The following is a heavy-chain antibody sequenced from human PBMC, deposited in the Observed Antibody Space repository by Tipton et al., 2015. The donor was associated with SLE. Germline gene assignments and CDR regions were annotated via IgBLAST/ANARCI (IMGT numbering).Heavy chain of an antibody. CDR3: ARDSHTDYGDLYVDS. V-gene: IGHV4-61*09. CDR1: GVSISRGSYF. D-gene: IGHD4-17*01. Sequence: TLSLTCSVSGVSISRGSYFWTWIRQPAGKGLEWVGHIFSTGITDYNPSLKSRVSISADTSKNQFSLNLDSMTAANTAVYYCARDSHTDYGDLYVDSWGQGTLVTVSS. CDR2: IFSTGIT. J-gene: IGHJ4*02.